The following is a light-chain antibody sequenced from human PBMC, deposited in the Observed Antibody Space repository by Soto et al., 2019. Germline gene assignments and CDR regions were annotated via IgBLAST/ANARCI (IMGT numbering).Light chain of an antibody. V-gene: IGKV3-20*01. CDR2: GAS. CDR3: QQYGSSHRYT. CDR1: QSVSSSY. Sequence: EIVLTQSPGTLSLSPGERATLSCRASQSVSSSYLAWYQQKPGQAPRLLIYGASSRATGIPDRFSGSRSGTDFTLTISRLEPEDFAVYYCQQYGSSHRYTFGQGTKLEIK. J-gene: IGKJ2*01.